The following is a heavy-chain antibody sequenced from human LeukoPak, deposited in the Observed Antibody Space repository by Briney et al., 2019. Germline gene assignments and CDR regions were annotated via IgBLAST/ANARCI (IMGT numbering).Heavy chain of an antibody. CDR2: VNLQGST. J-gene: IGHJ4*02. CDR3: ARARIVAAGSPAGY. V-gene: IGHV4-4*02. CDR1: GGSISNTNW. D-gene: IGHD6-13*01. Sequence: TSSETLSLTCGVSGGSISNTNWWTWVRQPPGKGLEWIGEVNLQGSTNYNPSLKSRVAISVDKSENHISLKLTSVTAADTAVYYCARARIVAAGSPAGYWGQGTLVTVSS.